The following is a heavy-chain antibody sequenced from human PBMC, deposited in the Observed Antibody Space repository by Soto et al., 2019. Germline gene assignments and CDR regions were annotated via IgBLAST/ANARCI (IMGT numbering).Heavy chain of an antibody. CDR1: GFTFSSYS. Sequence: EVQLVESGGGLVKPGGSLRLSCAASGFTFSSYSMNWVRQAPGKGLEWVSSISSSSSYIYYADSVKGRFTISRDNAKNSLYLQMNILRAEDTAVYYGARDYGDYSRFYYYMDVWGKGTTVTVSS. CDR2: ISSSSSYI. D-gene: IGHD4-17*01. V-gene: IGHV3-21*01. CDR3: ARDYGDYSRFYYYMDV. J-gene: IGHJ6*03.